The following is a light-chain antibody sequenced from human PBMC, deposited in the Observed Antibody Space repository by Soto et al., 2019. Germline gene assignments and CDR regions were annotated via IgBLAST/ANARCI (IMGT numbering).Light chain of an antibody. V-gene: IGKV3-20*01. CDR1: ETVGSNY. Sequence: EVVLTQSPGTLSLSPGDRATLSCRASETVGSNYLAWYQQQPGQAPRLLIFDASSRATGIPDRFSGSGSGTEFSLPISTLEHEDSAVYFCHHYGYGADTFGQGTKLEI. J-gene: IGKJ2*01. CDR2: DAS. CDR3: HHYGYGADT.